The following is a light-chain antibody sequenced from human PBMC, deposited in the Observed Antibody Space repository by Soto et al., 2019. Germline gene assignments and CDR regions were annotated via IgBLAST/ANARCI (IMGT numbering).Light chain of an antibody. CDR2: DVS. CDR3: SSYASSSTLV. J-gene: IGLJ2*01. CDR1: SSDVGGYDY. Sequence: QSALTQPASVSGSPGQSITISCTGTSSDVGGYDYVSWYQQHPGKVPKLMIYDVSSRPSGVSNRFSGSKSGNTASLTISGLQAEDEADYYCSSYASSSTLVFDGGTKLTVL. V-gene: IGLV2-14*01.